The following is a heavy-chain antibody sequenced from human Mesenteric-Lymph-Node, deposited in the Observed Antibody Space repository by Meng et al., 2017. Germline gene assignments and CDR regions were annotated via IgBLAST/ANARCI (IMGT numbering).Heavy chain of an antibody. CDR3: VRGFDI. CDR1: GFTFSTSW. CDR2: IRTDGSSP. V-gene: IGHV3-74*01. Sequence: EGQLLESGGGVVQPGGSLRLSCAASGFTFSTSWLHWVRQAPGKGLVWLSRIRTDGSSPNYADSVKGRFTISRDNAKNTLYLQMNSLRAEDTAVYYCVRGFDIWGQGTMVTVSS. J-gene: IGHJ3*02.